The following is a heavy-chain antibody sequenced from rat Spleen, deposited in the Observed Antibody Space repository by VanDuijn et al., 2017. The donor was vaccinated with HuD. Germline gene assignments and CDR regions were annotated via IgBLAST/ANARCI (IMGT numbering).Heavy chain of an antibody. J-gene: IGHJ2*01. CDR2: ITTGGGNT. CDR1: GFTFSNYG. D-gene: IGHD1-1*01. CDR3: ATTPLYYSADPYYFDY. V-gene: IGHV5S13*01. Sequence: EVQLVESGGGLVQPGRSLKLSCAASGFTFSNYGMAWVRQTPTKGLEWVASITTGGGNTYYRDSVKGRFTISRDNAKSTLYLQMDSLRSEDTATYYCATTPLYYSADPYYFDYWGQGVMVTVSS.